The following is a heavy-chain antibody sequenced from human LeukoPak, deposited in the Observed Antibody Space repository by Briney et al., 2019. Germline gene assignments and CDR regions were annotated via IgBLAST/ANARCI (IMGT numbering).Heavy chain of an antibody. J-gene: IGHJ3*02. Sequence: GGSLRLSCAASGFTFSSYEMHWVRQAPGKGLEWVSYISSSGSTIYYGDSVKGRFTISRDNAKNSLYLQMNSLRAEDTALYYCARHLRSHDAFDIWGQGTMVTVSS. CDR2: ISSSGSTI. CDR1: GFTFSSYE. D-gene: IGHD4-17*01. V-gene: IGHV3-48*03. CDR3: ARHLRSHDAFDI.